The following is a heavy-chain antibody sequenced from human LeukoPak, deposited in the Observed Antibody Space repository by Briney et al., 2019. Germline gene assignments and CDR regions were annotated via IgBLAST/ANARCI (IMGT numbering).Heavy chain of an antibody. J-gene: IGHJ4*02. CDR3: GRDRVPSLGY. Sequence: GGSLRLSCAASGFTFSSYSMNWVRQAPGKGLEWVSYISSSSSTIYYADSVKGRFTISKYNAKNSLYLQMNSLRAEDTAVYYCGRDRVPSLGYWGKGTLVTVSS. CDR1: GFTFSSYS. CDR2: ISSSSSTI. D-gene: IGHD6-13*01. V-gene: IGHV3-48*01.